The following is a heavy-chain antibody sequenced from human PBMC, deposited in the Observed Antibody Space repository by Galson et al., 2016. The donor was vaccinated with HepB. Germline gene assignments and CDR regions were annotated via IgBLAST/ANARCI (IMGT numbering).Heavy chain of an antibody. J-gene: IGHJ4*02. CDR3: ARDPGRIAAAGHLDS. CDR2: IYSGGAT. V-gene: IGHV3-53*01. Sequence: SLRLSCAASGFIVSSHYMNWVRQAPGKGLEWVSIIYSGGATYYADSVKGRFTISRDNPKNTAYLQMNSLRDEDTAVYYCARDPGRIAAAGHLDSWGQGTLVTVSS. D-gene: IGHD6-13*01. CDR1: GFIVSSHY.